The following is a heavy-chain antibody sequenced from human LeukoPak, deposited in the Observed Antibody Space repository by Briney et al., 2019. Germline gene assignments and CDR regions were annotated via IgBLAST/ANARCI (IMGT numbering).Heavy chain of an antibody. J-gene: IGHJ6*02. CDR2: IYYSGST. Sequence: ESGPGLVKPSETLSLTCTVSGGSISSYYWSWIRQPPGKGLEWIGYIYYSGSTNYNPSLKSRVTISVDTSKNQFSLKLSSVTAADTAVYYCARDRRYRSAGATTHYYYYGMDVWGQGTTVTVSS. D-gene: IGHD1-26*01. CDR3: ARDRRYRSAGATTHYYYYGMDV. V-gene: IGHV4-59*01. CDR1: GGSISSYY.